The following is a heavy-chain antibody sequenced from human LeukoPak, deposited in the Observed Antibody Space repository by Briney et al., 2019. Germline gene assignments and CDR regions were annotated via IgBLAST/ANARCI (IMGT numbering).Heavy chain of an antibody. CDR2: ISLISSTI. CDR1: GFPFRNYS. V-gene: IGHV3-48*02. D-gene: IGHD4-17*01. J-gene: IGHJ3*02. Sequence: GGSLRLSCAASGFPFRNYSIHWVRQAPGKGRDWVSYISLISSTIHHADSVKGRFTISRDNAKNSLYLQMNSLRDEDTAVYYCASPYGEQDAFDIWGQGTMVSVSS. CDR3: ASPYGEQDAFDI.